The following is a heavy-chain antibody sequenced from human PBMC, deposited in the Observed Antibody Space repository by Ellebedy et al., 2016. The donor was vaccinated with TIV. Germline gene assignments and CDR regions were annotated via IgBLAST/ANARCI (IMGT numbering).Heavy chain of an antibody. CDR2: INHGGST. CDR1: GGSFSGYY. J-gene: IGHJ3*01. V-gene: IGHV4-34*01. Sequence: SETLSLTXAVYGGSFSGYYWSWIRQPPGKGLEWIGEINHGGSTNYNPPLKSRVTISVETSKSQFSLKLSSVTAADTAVYYCARHSGYSSGWEFDAFDVWGQGTMVTVSS. CDR3: ARHSGYSSGWEFDAFDV. D-gene: IGHD6-19*01.